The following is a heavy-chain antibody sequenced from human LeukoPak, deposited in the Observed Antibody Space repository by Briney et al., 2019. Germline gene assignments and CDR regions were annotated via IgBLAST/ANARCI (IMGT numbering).Heavy chain of an antibody. D-gene: IGHD6-19*01. CDR3: ARKGNSSGWYQGYYYYYGMDV. Sequence: PSETLSLTCTVSGGSISSYYWSWIRQPPGKGLEWIGYIYYSGSTNYNPSLKSRVTTSVDTSKNQFSLKLSSVTAADTAVYYCARKGNSSGWYQGYYYYYGMDVWGQGTTVTVSS. CDR1: GGSISSYY. CDR2: IYYSGST. J-gene: IGHJ6*02. V-gene: IGHV4-59*08.